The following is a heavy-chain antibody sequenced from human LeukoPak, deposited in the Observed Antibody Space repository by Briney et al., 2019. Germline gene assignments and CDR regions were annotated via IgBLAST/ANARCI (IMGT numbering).Heavy chain of an antibody. D-gene: IGHD3-10*01. CDR1: GGSISSYY. J-gene: IGHJ4*02. CDR3: ARDIGSGSYYIKGYFDY. Sequence: SETLSLTCTVSGGSISSYYWSWIRQPAGKGLEWIGRIYTSGSTNYNPSLKSRVTMSVDTSKNQFSLKLSSVTAADTAVYYCARDIGSGSYYIKGYFDYWGQGTLVTVSS. CDR2: IYTSGST. V-gene: IGHV4-4*07.